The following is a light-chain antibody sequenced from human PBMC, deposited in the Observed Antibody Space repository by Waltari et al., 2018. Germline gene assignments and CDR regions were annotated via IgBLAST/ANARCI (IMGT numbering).Light chain of an antibody. CDR3: CSYAGSSTYAV. J-gene: IGLJ7*01. Sequence: QSALTQPASVSGSPGQSITISCPGTSREFRSYNLVSWYQQHPGKAPKLMIYEVSKRPSGVSNRFSGSKSGNTASLTISGLQAEDEADYYCCSYAGSSTYAVFGGGTQLTVL. CDR1: SREFRSYNL. CDR2: EVS. V-gene: IGLV2-23*02.